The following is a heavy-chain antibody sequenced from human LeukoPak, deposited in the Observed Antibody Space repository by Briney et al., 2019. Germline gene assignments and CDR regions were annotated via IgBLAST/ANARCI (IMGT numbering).Heavy chain of an antibody. D-gene: IGHD6-13*01. Sequence: SGGSLRLSCAASGFTFSSYAMHWVRQAPGKGLEWVAVISYDGSNKYYADSVKGRFTISRDNSKNTLYLQMNTLRAEDTAVYYCAKDLTLGADGTYFDYWGQEILVTVSS. CDR2: ISYDGSNK. J-gene: IGHJ4*02. CDR3: AKDLTLGADGTYFDY. CDR1: GFTFSSYA. V-gene: IGHV3-30-3*01.